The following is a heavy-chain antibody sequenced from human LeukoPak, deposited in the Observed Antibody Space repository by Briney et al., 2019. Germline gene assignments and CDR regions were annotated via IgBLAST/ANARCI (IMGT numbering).Heavy chain of an antibody. V-gene: IGHV3-15*01. CDR1: GLTFRNSW. D-gene: IGHD3-10*01. CDR2: IQSKTDGGTA. CDR3: ATLTVRGVINI. Sequence: GGSLRLPCGLSGLTFRNSWVLGPPESPGKGREWVGRIQSKTDGGTAEYAARVKGRGTISRDDSKTTLYLQKNSLKSEDTAVYYCATLTVRGVINIWGQGTLVTVSS. J-gene: IGHJ4*02.